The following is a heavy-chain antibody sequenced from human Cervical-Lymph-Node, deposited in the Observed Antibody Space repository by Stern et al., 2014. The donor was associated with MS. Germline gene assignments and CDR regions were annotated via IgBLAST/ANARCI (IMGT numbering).Heavy chain of an antibody. CDR3: ARRPVVTATSPYDY. Sequence: EVQLVESGAEVKKPGESLKISCKGSGYSFTSYWIGWVRQMPGKGLEWMGVIYPGESDTRYNPSLPGPVNIPADKSISPAFLQWSSLKASDTAMYYCARRPVVTATSPYDYWGQGTLVAVSS. CDR2: IYPGESDT. V-gene: IGHV5-51*01. J-gene: IGHJ4*02. CDR1: GYSFTSYW. D-gene: IGHD2-21*02.